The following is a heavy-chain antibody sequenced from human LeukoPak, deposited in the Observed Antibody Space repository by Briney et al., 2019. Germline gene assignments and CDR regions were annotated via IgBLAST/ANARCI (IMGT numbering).Heavy chain of an antibody. Sequence: GAPVKVSCKASGYTFTSYGISWVRQAPGQGLEWMGWISAYNGNTNYAQKLQGRVTMTTDTSTSTAYMELRSLRSDDTAVYYCARDMYYYDSSGYYTSHDYWGQGTLVTVSS. D-gene: IGHD3-22*01. CDR1: GYTFTSYG. J-gene: IGHJ4*02. CDR2: ISAYNGNT. CDR3: ARDMYYYDSSGYYTSHDY. V-gene: IGHV1-18*01.